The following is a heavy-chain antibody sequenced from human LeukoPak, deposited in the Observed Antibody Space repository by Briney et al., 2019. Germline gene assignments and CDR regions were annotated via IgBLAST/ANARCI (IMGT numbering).Heavy chain of an antibody. CDR2: TYYRSKWYT. J-gene: IGHJ5*02. Sequence: SQTLSLTCAISGGRVSSNSAAWNWIRQSPSRGLEWLGRTYYRSKWYTDYAVSVKSRITINPDTSKNQFSLQLNSVTPKDTAVYYCALVRGIIPDNWFDPWGQGSLVTVSS. CDR3: ALVRGIIPDNWFDP. D-gene: IGHD3-10*01. V-gene: IGHV6-1*01. CDR1: GGRVSSNSAA.